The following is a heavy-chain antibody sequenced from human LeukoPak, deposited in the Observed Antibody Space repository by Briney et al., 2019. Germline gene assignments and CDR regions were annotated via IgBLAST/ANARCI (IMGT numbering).Heavy chain of an antibody. CDR3: ARDFGIFGVVN. Sequence: GGSLRLSCAASGFTFSSYSMNWVRQAPGKGLEWVSYTSSSSSTIYYADSVKGRFTISRDNAKNSLYLQMNSLRAEDTAVYYCARDFGIFGVVNWGQGTLVTVSS. D-gene: IGHD3-3*01. CDR1: GFTFSSYS. CDR2: TSSSSSTI. V-gene: IGHV3-48*01. J-gene: IGHJ4*02.